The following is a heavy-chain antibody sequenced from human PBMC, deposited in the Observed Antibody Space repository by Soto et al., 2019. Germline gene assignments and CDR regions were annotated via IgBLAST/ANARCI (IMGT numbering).Heavy chain of an antibody. Sequence: SETLSLTCTVSGGSISSSSYYWGWIRQPPGKGLEWIGSIYYSGSTYYNPSLKSRVTISVDTSKNQFSLKLSSVTAADTAVYYCARVGPPLDVWGQGTTVTVSS. D-gene: IGHD1-26*01. J-gene: IGHJ6*02. CDR1: GGSISSSSYY. CDR2: IYYSGST. V-gene: IGHV4-39*01. CDR3: ARVGPPLDV.